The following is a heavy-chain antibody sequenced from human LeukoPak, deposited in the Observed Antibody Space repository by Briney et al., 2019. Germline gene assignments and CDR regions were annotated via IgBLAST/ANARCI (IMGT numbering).Heavy chain of an antibody. Sequence: GGSLRLSCAASGFTFTSHWMHWVRQAPGKGLVWVSRIDNDGSDTTYADSVRGRFTISRDKAKNTLYLQMDSLRAEDTAVYYCVRDRPHNWFDPWGQGTLVTVSS. CDR3: VRDRPHNWFDP. J-gene: IGHJ5*02. CDR2: IDNDGSDT. D-gene: IGHD6-6*01. V-gene: IGHV3-74*01. CDR1: GFTFTSHW.